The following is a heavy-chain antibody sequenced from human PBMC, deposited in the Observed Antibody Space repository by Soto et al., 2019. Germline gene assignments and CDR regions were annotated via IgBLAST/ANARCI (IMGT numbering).Heavy chain of an antibody. CDR1: GYTFTSYG. J-gene: IGHJ4*02. Sequence: QLVQSGTEVKEPGASVKVSCKASGYTFTSYGISWVRQVPGQGLEWVAWISVYNGNTNYAQKLQGRVTLTTDTSTNPAYMELRSLRSDDTALYYCARRVAGHHSGTSYKYYPDYWGQGTLVTVSS. V-gene: IGHV1-18*04. CDR3: ARRVAGHHSGTSYKYYPDY. CDR2: ISVYNGNT. D-gene: IGHD3-10*01.